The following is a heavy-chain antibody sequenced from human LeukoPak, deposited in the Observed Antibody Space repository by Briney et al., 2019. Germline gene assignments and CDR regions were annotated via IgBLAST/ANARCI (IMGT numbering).Heavy chain of an antibody. V-gene: IGHV4-31*03. CDR3: ARDMMYCSSTSCYNWFDP. J-gene: IGHJ5*02. CDR2: IYYSGST. D-gene: IGHD2-2*01. CDR1: GGSISSGGYY. Sequence: SETLSLTCTVSGGSISSGGYYWSWIRQHPGKGLEWIGYIYYSGSTYYNPSLKSRVTISVDTSKNQFFLKLSSVTAADTAVYYCARDMMYCSSTSCYNWFDPWGQGTLVTVSS.